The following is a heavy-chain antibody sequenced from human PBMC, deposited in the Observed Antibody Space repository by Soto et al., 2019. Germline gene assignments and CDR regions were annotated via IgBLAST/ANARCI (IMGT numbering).Heavy chain of an antibody. Sequence: EVQLLESGGGLVQPGGSLRLSCAASGFTFSSYAMSWVRQAPGKGLEWVSAISGSGGSTYYADSVKGRFTISRDNSKNTLYRQMNSLRAEDTAVYYCANKESSGGNSEYSPYFDYWGQGTLGTVSS. CDR1: GFTFSSYA. D-gene: IGHD2-21*02. CDR2: ISGSGGST. V-gene: IGHV3-23*01. J-gene: IGHJ4*02. CDR3: ANKESSGGNSEYSPYFDY.